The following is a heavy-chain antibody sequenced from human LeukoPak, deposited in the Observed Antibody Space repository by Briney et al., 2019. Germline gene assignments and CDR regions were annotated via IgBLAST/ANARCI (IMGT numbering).Heavy chain of an antibody. J-gene: IGHJ4*02. Sequence: QPGGSLILSCAASGFTFSSYGMHWVRQAPGKGLEWVAFIRYDGSNKYYADSVKGRFTISRDNSKNTLYLQMNSLRAEDTAVYYCAKPIVVVPAGNYFDYWGQGTLVTVSS. V-gene: IGHV3-30*02. CDR1: GFTFSSYG. CDR2: IRYDGSNK. D-gene: IGHD2-2*01. CDR3: AKPIVVVPAGNYFDY.